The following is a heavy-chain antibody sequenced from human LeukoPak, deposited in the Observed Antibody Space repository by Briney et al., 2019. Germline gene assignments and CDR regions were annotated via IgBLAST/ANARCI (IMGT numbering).Heavy chain of an antibody. Sequence: ASVKVSCKASGYTLTGYYMHWVRQAPGQGLEWMGWINPNSGGTNYAQKFQGRVTMTRDTSISTAYMELSRLRSDDTAVYYCARVGYIAVAEYYFDYWGQGTLVTVSS. D-gene: IGHD6-19*01. J-gene: IGHJ4*02. CDR1: GYTLTGYY. V-gene: IGHV1-2*02. CDR2: INPNSGGT. CDR3: ARVGYIAVAEYYFDY.